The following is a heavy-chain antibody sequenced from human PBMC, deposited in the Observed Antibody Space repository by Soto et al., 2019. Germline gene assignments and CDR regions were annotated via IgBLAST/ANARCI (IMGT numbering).Heavy chain of an antibody. CDR1: GYTFTSYG. V-gene: IGHV1-18*03. CDR3: ARSGSYYPARNWFGP. J-gene: IGHJ5*02. CDR2: ISGFNDDT. D-gene: IGHD3-10*01. Sequence: QVQLVQSGAEMKNPGASVKVSCKASGYTFTSYGISWVRQAPGQGLEWMGWISGFNDDTNHAQKLQGRVTMTKDTSTSTAYMELRSLKSDDMAVYYCARSGSYYPARNWFGPWGQGTLVTVSS.